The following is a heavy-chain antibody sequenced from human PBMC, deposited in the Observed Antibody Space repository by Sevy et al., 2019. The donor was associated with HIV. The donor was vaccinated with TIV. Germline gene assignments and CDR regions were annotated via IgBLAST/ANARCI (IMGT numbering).Heavy chain of an antibody. J-gene: IGHJ4*02. CDR1: GFTFSSYG. CDR3: AKGGLVEMDTISAY. V-gene: IGHV3-30*18. Sequence: GGSLRLSCAASGFTFSSYGMHWVRQAPGKALEWVAVISYEGSNKYYADSVKGRFTISRDNSKNTLYLQMNSLRAEDTAVYYCAKGGLVEMDTISAYWGQGTLVTVSS. CDR2: ISYEGSNK. D-gene: IGHD5-18*01.